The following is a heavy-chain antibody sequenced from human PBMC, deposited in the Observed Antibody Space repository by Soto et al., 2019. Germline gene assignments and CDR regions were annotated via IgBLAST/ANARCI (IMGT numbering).Heavy chain of an antibody. CDR2: ISDSGST. Sequence: EVQLLESGGGLVQPGGSLRLSCAASGFSFNNYAMNWVRQAPGQGLEWVSAISDSGSTYYADYVKGRFTISRDNYKNTLYMQMKRLRDEDTAVYFCAKDVVGHYCTPTICLSFFQSWGRVPLVNVSS. D-gene: IGHD2-8*01. CDR1: GFSFNNYA. J-gene: IGHJ5*02. V-gene: IGHV3-23*01. CDR3: AKDVVGHYCTPTICLSFFQS.